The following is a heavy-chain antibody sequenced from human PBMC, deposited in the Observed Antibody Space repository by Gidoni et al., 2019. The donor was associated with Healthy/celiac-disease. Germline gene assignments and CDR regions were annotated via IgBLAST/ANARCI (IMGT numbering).Heavy chain of an antibody. V-gene: IGHV2-26*01. CDR1: GFSPSNARMG. Sequence: HVTLKEPGPVLVKPTETPTLTCTASGFSPSNARMGVRWIRQPPGKALEWLAHLFSNDEKSYSTSLKSRLTISKDTSKSQVVLTMTNMDPVDTATYYCARIHIVVVTAIRSGAFDIWGQGTMVTVSS. D-gene: IGHD2-21*02. CDR2: LFSNDEK. J-gene: IGHJ3*02. CDR3: ARIHIVVVTAIRSGAFDI.